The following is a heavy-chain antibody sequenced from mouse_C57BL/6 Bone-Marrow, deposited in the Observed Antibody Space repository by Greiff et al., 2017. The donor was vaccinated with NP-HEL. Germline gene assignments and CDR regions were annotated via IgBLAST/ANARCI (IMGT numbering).Heavy chain of an antibody. V-gene: IGHV1-82*01. CDR3: ASKIYYYGSLFDY. Sequence: VKLMESGPELVKPGASVKISCKASGYAFSSSWMNWVKQRPGKGLEWIGRIYPGDGDTNYNGKFKGKATLTADKSSSTAYMQLSSLTSEDSAVYFCASKIYYYGSLFDYWGQGTTLTVSS. CDR1: GYAFSSSW. D-gene: IGHD1-1*01. J-gene: IGHJ2*01. CDR2: IYPGDGDT.